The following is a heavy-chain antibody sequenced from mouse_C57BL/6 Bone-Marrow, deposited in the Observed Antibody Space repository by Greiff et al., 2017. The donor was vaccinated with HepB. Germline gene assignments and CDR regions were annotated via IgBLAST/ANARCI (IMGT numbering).Heavy chain of an antibody. J-gene: IGHJ4*01. Sequence: EVQRVDSGGGLVQPGGSRKLSCAASGFSFSSFGIHWVRQAPEKGLEWVAYISSGSSAIYYADTVKGRFTVSRDNPRNTLFLQMTSLRSEDTATYYCARQDPFYYAMDYWGQGTSVTVSS. CDR3: ARQDPFYYAMDY. CDR2: ISSGSSAI. CDR1: GFSFSSFG. V-gene: IGHV5-17*02.